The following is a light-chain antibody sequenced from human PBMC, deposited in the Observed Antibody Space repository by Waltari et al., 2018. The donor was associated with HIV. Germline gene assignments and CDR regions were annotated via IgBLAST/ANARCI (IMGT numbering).Light chain of an antibody. CDR3: AAWDDSLNGYV. V-gene: IGLV1-44*01. J-gene: IGLJ1*01. CDR2: GNN. CDR1: SSNIGTYT. Sequence: QSVLTQPPSASGTPGQRVTISCSGSSSNIGTYTVSWYQQLPGTAPKLLIYGNNQWPSGVPDRFSGSKSGTSASLAISGFQSEDEADYYCAAWDDSLNGYVFGTGTKVTVL.